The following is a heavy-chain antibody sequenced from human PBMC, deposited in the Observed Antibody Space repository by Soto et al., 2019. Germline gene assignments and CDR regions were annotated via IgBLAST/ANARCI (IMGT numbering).Heavy chain of an antibody. J-gene: IGHJ4*02. CDR2: INHSGST. Sequence: PSETLSLTCAVYGGSFSGYYWSWIRQPPGKGLEWIGEINHSGSTNYNPSLKSRVTISVDTSKNQFSLKLSSVTAADTAVYYCARGTSSGWYLYWGQGTLVTVSS. V-gene: IGHV4-34*01. CDR3: ARGTSSGWYLY. CDR1: GGSFSGYY. D-gene: IGHD6-19*01.